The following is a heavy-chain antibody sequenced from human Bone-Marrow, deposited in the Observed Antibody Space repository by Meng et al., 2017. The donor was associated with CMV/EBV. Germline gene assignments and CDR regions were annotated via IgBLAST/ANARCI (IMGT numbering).Heavy chain of an antibody. CDR2: IYYSGST. CDR3: ARLGKLLGGY. D-gene: IGHD3-10*01. J-gene: IGHJ4*02. V-gene: IGHV4-39*01. CDR1: GGSISSSSYY. Sequence: SEPLSLTCTVSGGSISSSSYYWGWIRQPPGKGLEWIGSIYYSGSTYYNPSLKSRVTISVDTSKNQFSLKLSSVTAADTAVYYCARLGKLLGGYWGQGTLVTVSS.